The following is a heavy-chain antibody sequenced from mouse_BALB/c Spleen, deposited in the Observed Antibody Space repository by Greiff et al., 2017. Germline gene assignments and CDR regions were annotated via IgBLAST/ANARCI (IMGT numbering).Heavy chain of an antibody. Sequence: QVQLQQSGAELMKPGASVKISCKATGYTFSSYWIEWVKQRPGHGLEWIGEILPGSGSTNYNEKFKGKATFTADTSSNTAYMQLSSLTSEDSAVYYCARWGSGYWFAYWGQGTLVTVSA. CDR2: ILPGSGST. V-gene: IGHV1-9*01. CDR1: GYTFSSYW. J-gene: IGHJ3*01. CDR3: ARWGSGYWFAY. D-gene: IGHD3-1*01.